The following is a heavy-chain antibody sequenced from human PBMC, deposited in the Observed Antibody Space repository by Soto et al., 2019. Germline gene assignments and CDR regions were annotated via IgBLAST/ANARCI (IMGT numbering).Heavy chain of an antibody. CDR3: AIGNPDWFDP. CDR2: IYRGGIT. Sequence: SETLSLTCAVSGYSISSGPYWGWIRQPPGKGLEWIGTIYRGGITYYNPSLKSRVTMSIDTSKNHFSLRLSSVTATDTAVYFCAIGNPDWFDPWGQGTLVTVSS. CDR1: GYSISSGPY. V-gene: IGHV4-38-2*01. D-gene: IGHD1-1*01. J-gene: IGHJ5*02.